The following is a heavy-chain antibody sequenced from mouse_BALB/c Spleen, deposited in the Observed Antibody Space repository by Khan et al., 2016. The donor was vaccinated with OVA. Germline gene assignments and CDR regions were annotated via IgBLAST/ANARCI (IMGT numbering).Heavy chain of an antibody. D-gene: IGHD1-1*01. CDR3: TRLAYYYDSEGFAY. CDR1: GFTFSTYG. J-gene: IGHJ3*01. V-gene: IGHV5-6*01. CDR2: VSTGGRYT. Sequence: EVQLQESGGDLVKPGGSLKLSCAASGFTFSTYGMSWVRQAPDKRLEWVATVSTGGRYTYYPDSVKGRFTISRDNAKNTLYLQMSGLRSEDTAMFYCTRLAYYYDSEGFAYWGQGTLVTVSA.